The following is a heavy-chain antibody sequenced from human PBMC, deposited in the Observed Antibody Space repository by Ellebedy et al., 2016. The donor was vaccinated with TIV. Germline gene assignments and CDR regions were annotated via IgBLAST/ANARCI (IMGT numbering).Heavy chain of an antibody. CDR3: ARVRFGDTALDY. Sequence: GGSLRLSCAASGFTFSSYDMNWVRKGTGKGLEWVSAIGTAGDTYYPGSVKGRFTISRENAKNSLYLQITSLRAEDTAVYYCARVRFGDTALDYWGQGTLVTVSS. J-gene: IGHJ4*03. D-gene: IGHD2-21*01. CDR1: GFTFSSYD. CDR2: IGTAGDT. V-gene: IGHV3-13*01.